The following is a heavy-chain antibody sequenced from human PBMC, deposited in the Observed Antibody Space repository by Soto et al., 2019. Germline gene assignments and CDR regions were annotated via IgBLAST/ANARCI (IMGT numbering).Heavy chain of an antibody. CDR1: GFTFSSYS. V-gene: IGHV3-48*01. CDR2: ISSSSSTI. CDR3: ARDLNYGLFDY. Sequence: EVQLVESGGGLVQPGGSLRLSCAASGFTFSSYSMNWVRQAPGKGLEWVSYISSSSSTIYYADSVKGRFTISRDNAKNSQYLQMNSLRAEDTGVYYSARDLNYGLFDYWGQGTLVTVSS. D-gene: IGHD4-17*01. J-gene: IGHJ4*02.